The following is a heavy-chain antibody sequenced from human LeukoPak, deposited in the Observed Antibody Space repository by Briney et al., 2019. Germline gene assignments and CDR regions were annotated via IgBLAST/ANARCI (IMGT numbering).Heavy chain of an antibody. CDR2: IYSTGIT. J-gene: IGHJ4*01. Sequence: SETLPLTCTVSGGSISGYYWSWIRQPPGKGLELIGYIYSTGITDYNPSLTSRVTISVDTSKNQFSLKLSSVTAADTAVYYCARFIGSSGYYDYWGHGTLVTVPS. CDR1: GGSISGYY. D-gene: IGHD3-22*01. V-gene: IGHV4-59*01. CDR3: ARFIGSSGYYDY.